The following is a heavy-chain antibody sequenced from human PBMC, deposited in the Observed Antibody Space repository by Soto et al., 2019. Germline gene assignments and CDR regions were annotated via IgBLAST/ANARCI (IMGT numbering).Heavy chain of an antibody. V-gene: IGHV1-8*01. D-gene: IGHD2-8*01. CDR3: ARVYGYYYYYMDG. J-gene: IGHJ6*03. Sequence: GASVKVSCKASGYSLTDNGITWVRQASGQGLEYVGWISPDSGKTDYAQKFQGRVTMTRDTSINTVYMELSSLRSDDTAVYYCARVYGYYYYYMDGWGKGTKVTVSS. CDR1: GYSLTDNG. CDR2: ISPDSGKT.